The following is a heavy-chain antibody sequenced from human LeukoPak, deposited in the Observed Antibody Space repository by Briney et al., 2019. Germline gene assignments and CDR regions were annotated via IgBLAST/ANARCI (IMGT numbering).Heavy chain of an antibody. J-gene: IGHJ4*02. CDR3: ARDPAYGDAYYFDY. CDR1: GYTFTSYA. D-gene: IGHD4-17*01. V-gene: IGHV1-18*01. Sequence: ASVKVSCKASGYTFTSYAMNWVRQAPGQGLEWMGWISGYNGNTNYAQKLQGRVTMTTDTSTSTAYMELRSLRSDDTAVYYCARDPAYGDAYYFDYWGQGTLVTVSS. CDR2: ISGYNGNT.